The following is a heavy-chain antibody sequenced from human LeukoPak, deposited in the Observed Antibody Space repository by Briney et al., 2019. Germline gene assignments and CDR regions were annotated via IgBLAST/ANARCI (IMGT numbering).Heavy chain of an antibody. Sequence: AASVKVSCKASGYTFTSYVISWLRQAPGQGLDWMGWISAYNGNTNYAQKLQGRVTMTTDTSTSTAYMELRSLRSDDTAVYYCARDRGHAIAARGDYYYYGMDVWGQGTTVTVSS. V-gene: IGHV1-18*01. J-gene: IGHJ6*02. D-gene: IGHD6-6*01. CDR1: GYTFTSYV. CDR3: ARDRGHAIAARGDYYYYGMDV. CDR2: ISAYNGNT.